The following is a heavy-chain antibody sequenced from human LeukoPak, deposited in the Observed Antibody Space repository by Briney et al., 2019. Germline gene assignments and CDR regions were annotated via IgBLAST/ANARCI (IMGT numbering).Heavy chain of an antibody. J-gene: IGHJ5*02. CDR2: INPNSGDT. CDR1: GYTFTGYY. D-gene: IGHD3-10*01. Sequence: GASVKVSCKASGYTFTGYYMHWVRQAPGQGLEWMGWINPNSGDTNYAQKFQGRVTMTRDTSISTAYMELSRLRSDDTAVYYCARDPSPVLLWFGELLPNWFDPWGQGTLVTVSS. V-gene: IGHV1-2*02. CDR3: ARDPSPVLLWFGELLPNWFDP.